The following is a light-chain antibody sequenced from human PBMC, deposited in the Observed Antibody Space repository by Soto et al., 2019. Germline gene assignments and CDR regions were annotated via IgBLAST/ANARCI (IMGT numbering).Light chain of an antibody. CDR3: QQRSNWPRT. J-gene: IGKJ1*01. CDR2: GAS. Sequence: EIVLTQSPVTLSLSPGERATLSCRASQSVSSYLAWYQQKPGQAPRLLIYGASNRATGIPAWFSGSGSGTDFTLTISSLEPEDFAVYYCQQRSNWPRTFGQGTKVEIK. CDR1: QSVSSY. V-gene: IGKV3-11*01.